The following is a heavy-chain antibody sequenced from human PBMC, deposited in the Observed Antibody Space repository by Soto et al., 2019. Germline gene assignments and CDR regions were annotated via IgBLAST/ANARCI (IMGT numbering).Heavy chain of an antibody. CDR2: IIPMLTVT. D-gene: IGHD2-2*01. J-gene: IGHJ3*01. CDR1: GGTFNTYT. Sequence: QVHLIQSGAEVKKPGSSVKVSCKAAGGTFNTYTLIWVRQAPGHGLEWMGRIIPMLTVTNSAQKFQGRLTLTADKSTGTAFMELTSLRSDDTAVYYCSIGSCSAAAFVVWGQGTMVTVSS. V-gene: IGHV1-69*02. CDR3: SIGSCSAAAFVV.